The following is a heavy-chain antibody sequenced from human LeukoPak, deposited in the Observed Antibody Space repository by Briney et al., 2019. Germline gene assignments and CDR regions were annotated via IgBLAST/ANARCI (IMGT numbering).Heavy chain of an antibody. V-gene: IGHV1-18*01. D-gene: IGHD5-18*01. CDR3: ARQVDTTMALPDY. Sequence: ASVKVSCKTSGYTFINYGISWVRQAPGQSLEWMGWISAYNGNTRYAQKFHGRVTMITDTSTNTVYMELRSPRSDDTALYYCARQVDTTMALPDYWGQGTLVTVSS. J-gene: IGHJ4*02. CDR1: GYTFINYG. CDR2: ISAYNGNT.